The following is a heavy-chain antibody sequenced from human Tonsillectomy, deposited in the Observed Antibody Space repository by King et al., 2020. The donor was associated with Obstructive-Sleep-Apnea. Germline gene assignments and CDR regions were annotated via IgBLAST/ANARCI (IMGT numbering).Heavy chain of an antibody. CDR3: ARFRFELRSPYYYGMDV. Sequence: VQLQESGPGLVKPSETLSLTCAVSGPSLSSHYWTWIRQPPGKGLEWIGYIYYSGSTNYNPSLKSRVTISLDTSKNQFSLRLASVTAADTAVYYCARFRFELRSPYYYGMDVWGQGTTVTVSS. CDR2: IYYSGST. CDR1: GPSLSSHY. J-gene: IGHJ6*02. D-gene: IGHD3-16*01. V-gene: IGHV4-59*08.